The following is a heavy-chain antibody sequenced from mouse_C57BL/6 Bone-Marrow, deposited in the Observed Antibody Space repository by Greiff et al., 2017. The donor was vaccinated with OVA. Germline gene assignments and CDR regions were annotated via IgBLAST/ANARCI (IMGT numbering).Heavy chain of an antibody. J-gene: IGHJ2*01. Sequence: EVKLMESGGDLVKPGGSLKLSCAASGFTFSSYGMSWVRQTPDKRLEWVATISSGGSYTYYPDSVKGRFTISRDNAKNTLYLQMSSLKSEDTAMYYCARHEGLRDYWGQGTTLTVSS. CDR3: ARHEGLRDY. V-gene: IGHV5-6*01. CDR1: GFTFSSYG. CDR2: ISSGGSYT. D-gene: IGHD2-4*01.